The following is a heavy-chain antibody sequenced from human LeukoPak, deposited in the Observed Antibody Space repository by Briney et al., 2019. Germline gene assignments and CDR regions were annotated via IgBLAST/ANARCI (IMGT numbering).Heavy chain of an antibody. Sequence: NSSQTLSLTCTVSGGSISSGDYYWSWIRQPPGKGLEWIGYIYYSGSTYYNPSLKSRVTISVDTSKNQFSLKLSSVTAADTAVYYCARVLVGGSYYEKWHAFDIWGQGTTVTVSS. CDR3: ARVLVGGSYYEKWHAFDI. CDR1: GGSISSGDYY. J-gene: IGHJ3*02. CDR2: IYYSGST. D-gene: IGHD1-26*01. V-gene: IGHV4-30-4*08.